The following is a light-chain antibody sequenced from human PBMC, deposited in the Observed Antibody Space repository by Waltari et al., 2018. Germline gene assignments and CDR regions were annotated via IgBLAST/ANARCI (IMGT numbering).Light chain of an antibody. CDR1: NIGTYS. Sequence: SYVATQPPSVSVAAGEKATLTCGGDNIGTYSMHWYQQKAGPAPVLVIFYDRDRPSGIPDRFSGSNSGNTATLTISRVEAGDEARYYCHVWHPHVDPGVFGTGTEVTVL. CDR2: YDR. V-gene: IGLV3-21*04. J-gene: IGLJ1*01. CDR3: HVWHPHVDPGV.